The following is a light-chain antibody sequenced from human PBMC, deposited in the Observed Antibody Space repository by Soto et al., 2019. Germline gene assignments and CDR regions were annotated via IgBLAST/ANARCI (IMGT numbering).Light chain of an antibody. V-gene: IGKV1-5*03. J-gene: IGKJ1*01. CDR3: QQYNSYPT. Sequence: DIQMTQSPSTLSASVGDRVIITCRASQSISSWLAWYQQKPGKAPDLLIYRASSLESGVPSRFSGSGSGTEFTLTISSLQPDDFATYYCQQYNSYPTFGQGTKVEIK. CDR1: QSISSW. CDR2: RAS.